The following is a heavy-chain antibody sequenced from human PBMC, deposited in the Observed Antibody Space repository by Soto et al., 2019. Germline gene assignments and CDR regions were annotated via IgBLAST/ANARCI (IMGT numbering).Heavy chain of an antibody. V-gene: IGHV3-11*03. CDR2: ISSSSSYT. Sequence: PGGSLRLSCAASGFTFSDYYMSWIRQAPGKGLEWVSYISSSSSYTNYADSVKGRFTISRDNAKNSLYLQMNSLRAEDTAVYYCASTDCSGGSCYLFDYWGQGTLVTVSS. CDR1: GFTFSDYY. J-gene: IGHJ4*02. CDR3: ASTDCSGGSCYLFDY. D-gene: IGHD2-15*01.